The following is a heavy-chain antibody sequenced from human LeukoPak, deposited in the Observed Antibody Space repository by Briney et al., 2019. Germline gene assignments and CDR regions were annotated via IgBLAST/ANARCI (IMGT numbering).Heavy chain of an antibody. V-gene: IGHV4-4*02. CDR3: ARDLVGYDSSGYYRGFDY. Sequence: SGTLSLTCAVSGGSISSSNWWSWVRQPPGKGLEWIGEIYQSGSTNYNPSLKSRVTISVDKSKNQFSLKLSSVTAADTAVYYCARDLVGYDSSGYYRGFDYWGQGTLVTVSS. CDR1: GGSISSSNW. J-gene: IGHJ4*02. D-gene: IGHD3-22*01. CDR2: IYQSGST.